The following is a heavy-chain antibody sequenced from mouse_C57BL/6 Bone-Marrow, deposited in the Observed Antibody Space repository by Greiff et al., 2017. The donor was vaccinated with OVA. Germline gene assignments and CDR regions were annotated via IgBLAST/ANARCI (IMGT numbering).Heavy chain of an antibody. J-gene: IGHJ2*01. D-gene: IGHD2-4*01. CDR3: ARGGIYDYLFDY. CDR2: ISYDGSN. Sequence: EVQLQQSGPGLVKPSQSLSLTCSVTGYSITSGYYWNWIRQFPGNKLEWMGYISYDGSNNYNPSLKNRISITRDTSKNQFFLKLNSVTTEDTATYYCARGGIYDYLFDYWGQGTTLTVSS. V-gene: IGHV3-6*01. CDR1: GYSITSGYY.